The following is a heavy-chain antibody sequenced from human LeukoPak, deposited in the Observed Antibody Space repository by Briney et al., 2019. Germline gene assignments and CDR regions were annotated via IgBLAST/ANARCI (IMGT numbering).Heavy chain of an antibody. V-gene: IGHV1-18*01. CDR2: SSAYNGRT. Sequence: ASVKVSCKASGYTFTNYGIRWVQQAPGQGLEWMGWSSAYNGRTNYAQKFQGRVTMTTDTSTSTAYMELRSLTSDDTAMYYCARGLLTFGGVIGGPQALEYFQHWGQGTLVTVSS. D-gene: IGHD3-16*02. CDR1: GYTFTNYG. CDR3: ARGLLTFGGVIGGPQALEYFQH. J-gene: IGHJ1*01.